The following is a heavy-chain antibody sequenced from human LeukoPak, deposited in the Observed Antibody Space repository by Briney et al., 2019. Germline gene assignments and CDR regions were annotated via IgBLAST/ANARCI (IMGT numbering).Heavy chain of an antibody. V-gene: IGHV1-3*01. D-gene: IGHD3-16*01. CDR1: GYTFTNYG. Sequence: ASVKVSCKASGYTFTNYGVSWVRQAPGQRLEWMGWINAGNGNTKYSQKFQGRVTITRDTSASTAYMELSSLRSEDTAVYYCARDMGAYWGQGTLVTVSS. J-gene: IGHJ4*02. CDR2: INAGNGNT. CDR3: ARDMGAY.